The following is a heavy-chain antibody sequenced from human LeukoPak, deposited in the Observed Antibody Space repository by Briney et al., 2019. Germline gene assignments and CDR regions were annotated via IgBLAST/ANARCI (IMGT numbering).Heavy chain of an antibody. J-gene: IGHJ6*02. D-gene: IGHD3-10*01. V-gene: IGHV3-21*01. CDR1: GFTFSSYS. CDR2: ISSGSSYI. Sequence: GGSLRLSCAASGFTFSSYSMNWVRQAPGKGLEWVSSISSGSSYIYYADSVKGRFTISRDNAKNSLYLQMNSLRAEDTAVYYCARDLGWFGELLAVPYGMDVWGQGTTVTVSS. CDR3: ARDLGWFGELLAVPYGMDV.